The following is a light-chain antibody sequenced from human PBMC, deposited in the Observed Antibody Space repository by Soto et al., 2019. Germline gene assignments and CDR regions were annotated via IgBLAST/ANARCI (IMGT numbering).Light chain of an antibody. Sequence: EIVLTQSPGTLSLSPGERATLSCRASQRVSSSYLAWYQQKPGQAPRLLIYGASSRATGIPDRFSGSGSGTDFTLTIIRLEPEDFAVYYCQQYGSSPTFGQWTKVEIK. CDR1: QRVSSSY. CDR2: GAS. V-gene: IGKV3-20*01. CDR3: QQYGSSPT. J-gene: IGKJ1*01.